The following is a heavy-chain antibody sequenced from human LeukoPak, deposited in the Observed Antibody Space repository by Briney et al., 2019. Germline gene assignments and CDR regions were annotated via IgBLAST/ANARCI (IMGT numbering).Heavy chain of an antibody. J-gene: IGHJ4*02. Sequence: QPGGSLRLSCAASGFTFSSYGMHWVRQAPGKGLEWVAVISYDGSNKYYADSVKGRFTISRDNSKNTLYLQMNSLRAEDTAIYFCAKGSGNGYGSGPFDYWGQGTLVTVSS. CDR3: AKGSGNGYGSGPFDY. CDR2: ISYDGSNK. D-gene: IGHD3-10*01. V-gene: IGHV3-30*18. CDR1: GFTFSSYG.